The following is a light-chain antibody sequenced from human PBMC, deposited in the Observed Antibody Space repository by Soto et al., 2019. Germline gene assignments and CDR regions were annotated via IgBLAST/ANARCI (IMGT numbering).Light chain of an antibody. CDR3: QQLSDWPLT. Sequence: EIVLTQSPATLSLSPGERATLSCRASLNLSSFLAWYQLKPGQAPRLLIYDASSSAPGIPARFSGRGSGTDFTLTIISLEPEDFAVYYCQQLSDWPLTFSQGTKREIK. CDR1: LNLSSF. J-gene: IGKJ2*01. V-gene: IGKV3-11*01. CDR2: DAS.